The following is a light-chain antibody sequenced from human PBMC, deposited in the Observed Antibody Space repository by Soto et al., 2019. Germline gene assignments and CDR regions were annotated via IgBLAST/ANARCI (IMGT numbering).Light chain of an antibody. CDR2: EVT. CDR1: SSDVGGYNF. V-gene: IGLV2-14*01. J-gene: IGLJ2*01. CDR3: SSYTSINTVV. Sequence: QSALTQPASVSGSPGQSITISCTGTSSDVGGYNFVSWYQQHPGEAPKLMIYEVTHRPSGVSDRFSGSRSGNTASLTISGLQAEDEADYYCSSYTSINTVVFGGGTQLTVL.